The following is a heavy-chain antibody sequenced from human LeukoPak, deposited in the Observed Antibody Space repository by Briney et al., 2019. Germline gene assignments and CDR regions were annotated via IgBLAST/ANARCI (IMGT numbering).Heavy chain of an antibody. D-gene: IGHD6-13*01. CDR2: ISSSGSYI. J-gene: IGHJ4*02. CDR3: ARGAAAGFGGD. CDR1: GFTFSSYS. Sequence: PGGSLRLSCAASGFTFSSYSMNWVRQAPGKGLEWVSSISSSGSYIYYADSVKGRFTISRDNAKNSLYLQMNSLRAEDTAVYYCARGAAAGFGGDWGQGTLVTVSS. V-gene: IGHV3-21*01.